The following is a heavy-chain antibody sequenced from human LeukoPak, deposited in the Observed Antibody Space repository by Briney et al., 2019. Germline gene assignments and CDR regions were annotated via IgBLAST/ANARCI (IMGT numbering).Heavy chain of an antibody. V-gene: IGHV3-21*01. CDR2: ISSSSYI. CDR3: ARDFSDSSGYYYYFDY. CDR1: GFTFSSYS. J-gene: IGHJ4*02. Sequence: GGSLRLSCAASGFTFSSYSMNWVRQAPGKGLEWVSSISSSSYIYSADSVKGRFTISRDNAKNSLYLQMNSLGAEDTAVYYCARDFSDSSGYYYYFDYWGQGTLVTVSS. D-gene: IGHD3-22*01.